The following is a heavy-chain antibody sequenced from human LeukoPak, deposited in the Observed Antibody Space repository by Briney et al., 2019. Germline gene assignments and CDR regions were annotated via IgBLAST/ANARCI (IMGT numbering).Heavy chain of an antibody. Sequence: SGGSLRLSCAASGFTFSSYEMNWVRQAPGKGLEWVSYISSSGSTIYYADSVKGRFTISRDNAKNSLYLQMNSPRAEDTAVYYCAKDPITMIVVAYYFDYWGQGTLVTVSS. CDR2: ISSSGSTI. V-gene: IGHV3-48*03. CDR3: AKDPITMIVVAYYFDY. CDR1: GFTFSSYE. J-gene: IGHJ4*02. D-gene: IGHD3-22*01.